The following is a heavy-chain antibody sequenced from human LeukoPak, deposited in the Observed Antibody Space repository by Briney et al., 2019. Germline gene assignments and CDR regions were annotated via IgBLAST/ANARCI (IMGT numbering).Heavy chain of an antibody. CDR2: INHSGST. V-gene: IGHV4-34*01. J-gene: IGHJ4*02. Sequence: SETLSLTCAVYGGSFSGYYWSWIRQPPGKGLEWIGEINHSGSTNYNPSLKSRVTMSVDTSKNQFSLKLSSVTAADTAVYYCARDGPRVCSGGSCYSGPFDYWGQGTLVTVSS. D-gene: IGHD2-15*01. CDR3: ARDGPRVCSGGSCYSGPFDY. CDR1: GGSFSGYY.